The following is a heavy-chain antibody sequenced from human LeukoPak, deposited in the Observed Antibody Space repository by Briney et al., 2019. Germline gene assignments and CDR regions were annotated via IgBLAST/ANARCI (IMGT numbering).Heavy chain of an antibody. D-gene: IGHD4-17*01. CDR2: IYYSGST. Sequence: PSETLSLTCTVAGRSISNYYWSWIRQPPGKGLEWIGYIYYSGSTNYNPSLKSRVTISVDTSKNQFSLKLNSVTAADTAVYYCARAPNYGDPIDYWGQGTLVTVSS. CDR1: GRSISNYY. V-gene: IGHV4-59*01. CDR3: ARAPNYGDPIDY. J-gene: IGHJ4*02.